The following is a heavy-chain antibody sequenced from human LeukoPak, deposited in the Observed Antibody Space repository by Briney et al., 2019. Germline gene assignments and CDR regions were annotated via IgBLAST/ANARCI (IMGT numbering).Heavy chain of an antibody. CDR2: INWNGGST. Sequence: PGGSLRLSCAASGFTFDDYGLSWVRQAPGKGLEWVSGINWNGGSTGYADSVKGRFTISRDNAKNSLYLQMNSLRAEDTALYYCARGDTPATAIDAFDTWGQGTMVTASS. J-gene: IGHJ3*02. CDR3: ARGDTPATAIDAFDT. V-gene: IGHV3-20*04. D-gene: IGHD2-15*01. CDR1: GFTFDDYG.